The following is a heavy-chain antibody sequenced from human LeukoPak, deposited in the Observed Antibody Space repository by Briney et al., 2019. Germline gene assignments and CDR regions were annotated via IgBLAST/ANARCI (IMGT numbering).Heavy chain of an antibody. D-gene: IGHD3-10*01. CDR1: GGSFSGYY. CDR2: INHSGST. J-gene: IGHJ5*02. V-gene: IGHV4-34*01. Sequence: SETLSLTCAVYGGSFSGYYWSWIRQPPGKGLEWIGEINHSGSTNYNPSLKSRVTISVDTSKNQFSLKLSSVTAADTAVYYCARVRSYYYGSGSARNWFDPWGQGTLVTVFS. CDR3: ARVRSYYYGSGSARNWFDP.